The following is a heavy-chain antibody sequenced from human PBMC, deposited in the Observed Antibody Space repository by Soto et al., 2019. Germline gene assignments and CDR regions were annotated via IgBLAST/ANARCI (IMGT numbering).Heavy chain of an antibody. CDR1: GFAFSTYA. Sequence: QVQLVESGGGVVQPGRSLRLSCAASGFAFSTYAMYWVRQAPGKGLEWVAGISYNGDNQYYADSVWGRFTISRDNSKNTLDLQMNSLRAEDTAVYYCAMGGSPYVWFNEYWGQGTLVTVSS. D-gene: IGHD3-16*01. CDR2: ISYNGDNQ. CDR3: AMGGSPYVWFNEY. V-gene: IGHV3-30-3*01. J-gene: IGHJ4*02.